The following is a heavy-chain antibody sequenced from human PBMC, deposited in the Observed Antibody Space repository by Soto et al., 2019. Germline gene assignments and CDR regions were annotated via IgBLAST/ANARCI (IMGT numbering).Heavy chain of an antibody. CDR3: ARGAIIAAAGVLFDY. D-gene: IGHD6-13*01. J-gene: IGHJ4*02. CDR2: ISSSSSYI. V-gene: IGHV3-21*01. CDR1: GFTFSSYS. Sequence: GGSLRLSCAASGFTFSSYSMNWVRQAPGKGLEWVSSISSSSSYIYYADSVKGRFTISRDNAKNSLYLQMNSLRAEDTAVYYCARGAIIAAAGVLFDYWGQGTLVTVSS.